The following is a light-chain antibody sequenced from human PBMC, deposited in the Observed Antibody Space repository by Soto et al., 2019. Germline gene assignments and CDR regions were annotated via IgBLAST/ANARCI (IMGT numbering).Light chain of an antibody. V-gene: IGLV2-14*01. CDR2: EVS. CDR1: SSDVGGYKY. CDR3: SSYTSSTTWV. Sequence: SALTQPASVSGSPGQSVTISCTGTSSDVGGYKYVSWYQQDPGKAPKLIIYEVSNRPSGVSNRFSGSKSGNTASLTISGRQAEDEADYYCSSYTSSTTWVFGGGTKLTVL. J-gene: IGLJ3*02.